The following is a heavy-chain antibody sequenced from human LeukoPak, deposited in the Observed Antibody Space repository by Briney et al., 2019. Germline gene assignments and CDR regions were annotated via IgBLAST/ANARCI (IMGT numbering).Heavy chain of an antibody. V-gene: IGHV4-31*03. CDR1: GGSISSGGYY. CDR3: ARGTLAFRRVAGIFS. J-gene: IGHJ5*02. Sequence: SETLSLTCTVSGGSISSGGYYWSWIRQHPGKGLEWIGFIYYSGSTYYNPSLKSRLTISVDTSRKQFSLKLTSVTAADTALYFCARGTLAFRRVAGIFSWGRGTQVTV. CDR2: IYYSGST. D-gene: IGHD6-19*01.